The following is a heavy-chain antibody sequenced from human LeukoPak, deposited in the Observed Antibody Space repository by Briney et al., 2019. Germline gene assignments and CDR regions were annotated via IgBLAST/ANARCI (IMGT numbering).Heavy chain of an antibody. V-gene: IGHV4-61*09. J-gene: IGHJ5*02. CDR2: IHTSGTM. CDR3: ARGRSGSYGWFDP. D-gene: IGHD1-26*01. Sequence: SETLSLTCTVSGGSVSTGSYYWSWIRQPAGRGLEWIGHIHTSGTMNYNASLKSRVRISVETSKNQFSLRLSSVTAADTAVYYCARGRSGSYGWFDPWGQGTLVTVSS. CDR1: GGSVSTGSYY.